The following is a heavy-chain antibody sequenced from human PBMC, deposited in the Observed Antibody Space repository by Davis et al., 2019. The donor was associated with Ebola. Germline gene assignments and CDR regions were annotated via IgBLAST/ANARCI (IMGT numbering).Heavy chain of an antibody. V-gene: IGHV1-18*01. CDR2: ISTYNDNT. CDR1: GYTFTTYG. Sequence: AASVKVSCKASGYTFTTYGISWVRQAPGQGLEWMGWISTYNDNTNYAQKLQGRVTMTTDTSTSTASMELRSLRSDDTAVYYCARDRYCSGGSCYSSYYYGMDVWGQGTTATVSS. D-gene: IGHD2-15*01. J-gene: IGHJ6*02. CDR3: ARDRYCSGGSCYSSYYYGMDV.